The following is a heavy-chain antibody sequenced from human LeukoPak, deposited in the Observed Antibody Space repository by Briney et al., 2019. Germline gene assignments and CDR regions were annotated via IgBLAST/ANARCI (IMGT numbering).Heavy chain of an antibody. J-gene: IGHJ4*02. CDR3: TRESAYCGGDCYSGY. CDR1: GFTFSSYN. CDR2: IRSKAYGGTT. V-gene: IGHV3-49*04. Sequence: GGSLRLSCAASGFTFSSYNMNWVRQAPGKGLEWVGFIRSKAYGGTTEYAASVKGRFTISRDDSKNIAYLQMNSLKTEDTAVYYCTRESAYCGGDCYSGYWGQGTLVTVSS. D-gene: IGHD2-21*02.